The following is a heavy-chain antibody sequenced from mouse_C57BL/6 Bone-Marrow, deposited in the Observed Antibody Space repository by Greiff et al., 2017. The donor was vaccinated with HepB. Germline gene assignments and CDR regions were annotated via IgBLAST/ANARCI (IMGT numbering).Heavy chain of an antibody. CDR3: ARDGSSSWYFDV. CDR1: GYSFTGYY. J-gene: IGHJ1*03. Sequence: VQLQQSGPELVKPGASVKISCKASGYSFTGYYMNWVKQSTEKSLEWIGEINPSTGGTTYNQKFKAKAKLTVDKSSSTAYMQLKSLTSEDSAVYYCARDGSSSWYFDVWGTGTTVTGSS. CDR2: INPSTGGT. V-gene: IGHV1-42*01. D-gene: IGHD1-1*01.